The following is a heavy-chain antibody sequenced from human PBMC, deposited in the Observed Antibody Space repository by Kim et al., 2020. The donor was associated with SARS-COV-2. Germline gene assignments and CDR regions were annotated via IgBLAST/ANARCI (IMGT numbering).Heavy chain of an antibody. CDR1: GFTVSSNY. D-gene: IGHD6-13*01. CDR2: IYSGGST. Sequence: GGSLRLSCAASGFTVSSNYMSWVRQAPGKGLEWVSVIYSGGSTYYADSVKGRFTISRDNSKNTLYLQMNSLRAEDTAVYYCARDRQLMYYYYYGMDVWGQGTTVTVSS. CDR3: ARDRQLMYYYYYGMDV. V-gene: IGHV3-66*01. J-gene: IGHJ6*02.